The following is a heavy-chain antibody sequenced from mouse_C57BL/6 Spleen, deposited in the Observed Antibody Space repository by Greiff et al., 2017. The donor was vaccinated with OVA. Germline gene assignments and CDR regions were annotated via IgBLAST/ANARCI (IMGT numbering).Heavy chain of an antibody. CDR1: GYTFTDYN. J-gene: IGHJ1*03. CDR2: INPNNGGT. D-gene: IGHD2-4*01. CDR3: ATDYYWYFDV. V-gene: IGHV1-22*01. Sequence: EVKLQESGPELVKPGASVKMSCKASGYTFTDYNMHWVKQSHGKSLEWIGYINPNNGGTSYNQKFKGKATLTVNKSSSTAYMELRSLTSEDSAVYYCATDYYWYFDVWGTGTTVTVSS.